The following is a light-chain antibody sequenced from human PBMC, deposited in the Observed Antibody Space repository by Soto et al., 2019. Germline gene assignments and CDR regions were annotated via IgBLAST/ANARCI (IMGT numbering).Light chain of an antibody. CDR2: GNS. CDR3: QSYDSSLSGWV. Sequence: VVTQPPSVSGAPGQRVTISCTGSSSNIGAGYDVHWYQQLPGTAPKLLISGNSNRPSGVPDRFSGSKSGTSASLAITGLQAEDEADYYCQSYDSSLSGWVFGGGTKLTVL. J-gene: IGLJ3*02. V-gene: IGLV1-40*01. CDR1: SSNIGAGYD.